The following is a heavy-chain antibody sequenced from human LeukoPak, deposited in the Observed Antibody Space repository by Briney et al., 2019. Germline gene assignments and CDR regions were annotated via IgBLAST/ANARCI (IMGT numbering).Heavy chain of an antibody. V-gene: IGHV1-69*13. J-gene: IGHJ4*02. CDR3: ARTIQPNLLTPFDY. Sequence: GASVKVSCKASGGTFSSYAISWVRQAPGQGLEWMGGIIPIFGTANYAQKFQGRVTITADESTSTAYMELSSLRSEDTAVYYCARTIQPNLLTPFDYWGQGTLVTVSS. D-gene: IGHD5-18*01. CDR2: IIPIFGTA. CDR1: GGTFSSYA.